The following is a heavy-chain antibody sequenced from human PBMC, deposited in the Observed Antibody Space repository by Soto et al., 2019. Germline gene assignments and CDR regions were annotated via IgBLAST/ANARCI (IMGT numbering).Heavy chain of an antibody. J-gene: IGHJ2*01. D-gene: IGHD4-17*01. CDR1: GYTFTTYY. V-gene: IGHV1-46*01. CDR3: ARGGNGDNVGYWDFEL. Sequence: QVQLVQSGAEVKKPGASVEVSCKASGYTFTTYYRHWVRHAPGQGLEWMGVINPGGVSTKYAQKFQDRVTMTSDTSTSTVYTDLSSLSSEDTAVYFCARGGNGDNVGYWDFELWGRGTLVTVSP. CDR2: INPGGVST.